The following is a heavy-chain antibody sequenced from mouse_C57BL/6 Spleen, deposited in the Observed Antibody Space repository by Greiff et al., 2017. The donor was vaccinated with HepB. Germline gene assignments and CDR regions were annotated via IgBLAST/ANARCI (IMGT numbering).Heavy chain of an antibody. J-gene: IGHJ2*01. CDR3: ARGGYGSSPFDY. V-gene: IGHV5-4*03. D-gene: IGHD1-1*01. Sequence: EVKLVESGGGLVKPGGSLKLSCAASGFTFSSYAMSWVRQTPEKRLEWVATISDGGSYTYYPDNVKGRFTISRDNAKNNLYLQMSHLKSEDTAMYYCARGGYGSSPFDYWGQGTTLTVSS. CDR2: ISDGGSYT. CDR1: GFTFSSYA.